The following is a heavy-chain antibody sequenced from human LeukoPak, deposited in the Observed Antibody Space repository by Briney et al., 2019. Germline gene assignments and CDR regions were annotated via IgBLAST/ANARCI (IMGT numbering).Heavy chain of an antibody. J-gene: IGHJ3*02. CDR1: GFTFSSYA. CDR3: ARGWIAVAADAFDI. CDR2: IKQDGSEK. V-gene: IGHV3-7*01. Sequence: GGSLRLSCAASGFTFSSYALSWVRQAPGKGLEWVANIKQDGSEKYYVDSVKGRFTISRDNAKNSLYLQMNSLRAEDTAVYYCARGWIAVAADAFDIWGQGTMVTVSS. D-gene: IGHD6-19*01.